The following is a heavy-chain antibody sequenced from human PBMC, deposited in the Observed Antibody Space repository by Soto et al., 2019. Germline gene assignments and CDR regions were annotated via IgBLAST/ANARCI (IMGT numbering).Heavy chain of an antibody. CDR3: ARGWGGYSSSGIIFDY. V-gene: IGHV4-31*02. Sequence: SETLSLTCTVSGGSISSGGYYWSWIRQHPGKGLEWIGYIYYSGSTYYNPSLKSRVTISVDTSKNQFSLKLSSVTAADTAVYYCARGWGGYSSSGIIFDYWGQGTLVTVSS. J-gene: IGHJ4*02. CDR2: IYYSGST. CDR1: GGSISSGGYY. D-gene: IGHD6-6*01.